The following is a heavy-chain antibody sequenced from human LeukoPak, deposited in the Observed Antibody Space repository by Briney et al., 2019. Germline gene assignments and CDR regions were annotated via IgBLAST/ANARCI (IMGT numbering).Heavy chain of an antibody. CDR3: ASGAWATRLQY. CDR2: VFDGKTT. V-gene: IGHV4-34*12. D-gene: IGHD5-12*01. CDR1: GESLNYYY. Sequence: PSDTLSLTCAVYGESLNYYYWSWIRQSPEKGPEWIGEVFDGKTTNYNPSLKSRATISAVTSSNQFSLNLKSVTAADTAVYYCASGAWATRLQYWAQGTLVIVSS. J-gene: IGHJ4*01.